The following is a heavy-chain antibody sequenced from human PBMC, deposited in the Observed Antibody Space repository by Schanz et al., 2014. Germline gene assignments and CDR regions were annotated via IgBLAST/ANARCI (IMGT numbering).Heavy chain of an antibody. CDR2: ISSSSSTI. J-gene: IGHJ4*02. V-gene: IGHV3-48*04. CDR1: GFTFSSHW. Sequence: EVHLLESGGGLVQPGGSLRLSCAASGFTFSSHWMHWVRQDPGKGLVWVAYISSSSSTIHYADSVKGRFTISRDNSKNSLYLQMNSLRAEDTAVYYCARIGGSVFDYWAQGTLVTVSS. CDR3: ARIGGSVFDY. D-gene: IGHD3-10*01.